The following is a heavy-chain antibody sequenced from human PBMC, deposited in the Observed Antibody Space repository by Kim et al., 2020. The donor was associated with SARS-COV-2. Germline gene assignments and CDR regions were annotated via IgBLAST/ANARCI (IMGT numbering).Heavy chain of an antibody. CDR2: ISSDGSYK. Sequence: GGSLRLSCAASGFTFSAYAMLWVRQAPGKGPEWVAVISSDGSYKFYADSVKGRFTISRDSSKNTLYLQMNSLRAEDTAVYYCARPGVVGPTYWFDPWGQGTLVTVS. CDR1: GFTFSAYA. V-gene: IGHV3-30*14. D-gene: IGHD1-26*01. CDR3: ARPGVVGPTYWFDP. J-gene: IGHJ5*02.